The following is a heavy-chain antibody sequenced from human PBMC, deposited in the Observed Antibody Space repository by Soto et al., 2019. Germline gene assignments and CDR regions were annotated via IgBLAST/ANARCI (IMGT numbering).Heavy chain of an antibody. J-gene: IGHJ6*02. Sequence: LSLTCTVSGGSISSGGYYWSWIRQHPGKGLEWIGYIYYSGSTYYNPSLKSRVTISVDTSKNQFSLKLSSVTAADTAVYYCARVSDATYGMDVWGQGTTVTVSS. V-gene: IGHV4-31*03. CDR3: ARVSDATYGMDV. CDR2: IYYSGST. D-gene: IGHD2-2*01. CDR1: GGSISSGGYY.